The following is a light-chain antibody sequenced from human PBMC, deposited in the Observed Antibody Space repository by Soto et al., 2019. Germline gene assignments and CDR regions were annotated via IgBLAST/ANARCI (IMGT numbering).Light chain of an antibody. V-gene: IGKV1-39*01. CDR3: QQSYSTPPT. CDR2: DAS. J-gene: IGKJ5*01. Sequence: DIQMTQSPSSLSASVGDRVTITCQASQDIINYLNWYQQKPGKAPKLLIYDASNLETGVPSRFSGSGPGTDFTLTISSLQPEDFATYYCQQSYSTPPTFGQGTRLEIK. CDR1: QDIINY.